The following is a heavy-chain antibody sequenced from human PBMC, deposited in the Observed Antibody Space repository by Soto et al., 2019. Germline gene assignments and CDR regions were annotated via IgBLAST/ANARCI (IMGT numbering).Heavy chain of an antibody. CDR2: IYHSGST. Sequence: TLSLTCAVSGGSISSGGYSWSWIRQPTGKGLEWNGYIYHSGSTYYNPALKSRVTISVDRSKNQFSLKLNSVTAADTAVYYCARVAYYYGSGSYNWFDPWGQGTLVTVSS. CDR3: ARVAYYYGSGSYNWFDP. V-gene: IGHV4-30-2*01. D-gene: IGHD3-10*01. CDR1: GGSISSGGYS. J-gene: IGHJ5*02.